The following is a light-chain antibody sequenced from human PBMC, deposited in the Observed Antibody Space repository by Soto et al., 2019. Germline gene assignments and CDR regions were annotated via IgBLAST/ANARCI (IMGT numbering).Light chain of an antibody. CDR3: QQYNNWPLT. CDR2: GAS. J-gene: IGKJ4*01. CDR1: QSVSRN. V-gene: IGKV3-15*01. Sequence: EVVFTQSPSTLSLSPVDRATLSCRASQSVSRNLAWYQQKPGQAPRLLIYGASTRATGIPARFSGSGSGTEFTLTISGLQSEDFAVYYCQQYNNWPLTFGGGTKVDIK.